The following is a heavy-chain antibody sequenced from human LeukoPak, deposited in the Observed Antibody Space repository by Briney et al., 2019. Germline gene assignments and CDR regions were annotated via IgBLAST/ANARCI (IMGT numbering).Heavy chain of an antibody. V-gene: IGHV4-61*02. CDR2: IYTSGST. J-gene: IGHJ4*02. CDR3: ASLIAARRRDYFDY. D-gene: IGHD6-6*01. Sequence: PSETLTLTCTVSGGSISSGSYYWSWIRQPAGKGLEWIGRIYTSGSTNYNPSLKSRVTISVDTSKNQFSLKLSSVTAADTAVYYCASLIAARRRDYFDYWGQGTLVTVSS. CDR1: GGSISSGSYY.